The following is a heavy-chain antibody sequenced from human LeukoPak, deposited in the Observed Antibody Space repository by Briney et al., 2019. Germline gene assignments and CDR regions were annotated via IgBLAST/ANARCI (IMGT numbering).Heavy chain of an antibody. V-gene: IGHV4-61*02. CDR3: ARDQDWYFDL. Sequence: SETLSLTCTVSGGSISSGSYYWSWIRQPAGKGLEWIGRIYTSGSTNYNPSLKSRVTISVDTSKNQFSLKLSSVTAADTAVYYCARDQDWYFDLWGRGTLVTVSS. CDR2: IYTSGST. CDR1: GGSISSGSYY. J-gene: IGHJ2*01.